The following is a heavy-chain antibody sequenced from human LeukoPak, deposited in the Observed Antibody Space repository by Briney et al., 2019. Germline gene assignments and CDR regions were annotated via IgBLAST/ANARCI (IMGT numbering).Heavy chain of an antibody. CDR2: INSDGSST. V-gene: IGHV3-74*01. D-gene: IGHD3-10*01. Sequence: PGGSLRLSCAASGFTFSSYWMHWVRQAPGKGLVWVSRINSDGSSTSYADSVKGRFTISRDNAKNTLYLQMNSLRAEDTAVYYCAGGSEHYYGSGSHKFQHWGQGTLVTVSS. CDR3: AGGSEHYYGSGSHKFQH. J-gene: IGHJ1*01. CDR1: GFTFSSYW.